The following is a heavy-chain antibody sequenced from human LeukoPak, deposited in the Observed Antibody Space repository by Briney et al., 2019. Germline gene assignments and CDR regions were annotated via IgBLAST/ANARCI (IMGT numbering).Heavy chain of an antibody. V-gene: IGHV3-48*01. CDR2: ITRSSSAR. CDR1: GFTFSSYS. CDR3: ARSYSSSWYGSYYYYGMDV. Sequence: GGSLRLSCAASGFTFSSYSMTWVRQAPGKGLEWVSYITRSSSARYYADSVKGRFTISRDNSKNTLYLEMNSVRAEDTAVYYCARSYSSSWYGSYYYYGMDVWGQGTTVTVSS. D-gene: IGHD6-13*01. J-gene: IGHJ6*02.